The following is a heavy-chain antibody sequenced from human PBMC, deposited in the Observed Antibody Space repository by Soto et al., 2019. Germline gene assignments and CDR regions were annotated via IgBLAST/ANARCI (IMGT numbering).Heavy chain of an antibody. CDR3: AIDNYAGMLDY. J-gene: IGHJ4*02. CDR2: MFLSGNT. V-gene: IGHV4-31*03. CDR1: GGSILNGGHS. Sequence: SETLSLTCTFSGGSILNGGHSWTWIRQHPGKGLEWIGKMFLSGNTHYNPPLTSRLTLSXXXGXNXLXLXXXSVTXADTPTYYCAIDNYAGMLDYWGRGTLDTVSS. D-gene: IGHD2-2*01.